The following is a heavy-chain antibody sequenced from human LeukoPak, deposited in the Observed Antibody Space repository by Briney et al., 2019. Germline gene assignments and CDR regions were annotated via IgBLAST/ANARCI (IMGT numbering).Heavy chain of an antibody. J-gene: IGHJ4*02. CDR1: GGSFSGYY. CDR2: INHSGST. CDR3: ARDYLGAGTVGATSGY. D-gene: IGHD1-26*01. Sequence: SETLSLTCAVYGGSFSGYYWSWIRQPPGKGLEWIGEINHSGSTNYNPSLKSRVTISVDTSKNQFSLNLSSVTAADTAVYYCARDYLGAGTVGATSGYWGQGTLVTVSS. V-gene: IGHV4-34*01.